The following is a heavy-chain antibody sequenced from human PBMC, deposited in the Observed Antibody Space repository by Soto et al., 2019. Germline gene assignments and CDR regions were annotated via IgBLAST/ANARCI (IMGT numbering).Heavy chain of an antibody. J-gene: IGHJ4*02. Sequence: GGSLTLSCAVSGFTISSYAMHWVRQAPGKGLEWVAVISYDGSNKYYADSVKGRFTISRDNSKNTLYLQMNSLRAEDTAVYYCARDGSGWSVYWGQGTLVTVSS. CDR2: ISYDGSNK. D-gene: IGHD6-19*01. V-gene: IGHV3-30-3*01. CDR1: GFTISSYA. CDR3: ARDGSGWSVY.